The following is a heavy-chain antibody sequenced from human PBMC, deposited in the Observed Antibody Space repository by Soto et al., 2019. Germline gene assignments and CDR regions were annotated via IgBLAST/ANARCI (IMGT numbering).Heavy chain of an antibody. CDR2: ISSSGATT. J-gene: IGHJ4*02. Sequence: GGSLRLSCAASGFTFSSYVMSWVRQAPGTGLEWVSSISSSGATTYYADSVKGRFAISRDNSKNTLYLQMNSLRAEDTGVYYCAKDSSSSANYWGQGTPVTVSS. D-gene: IGHD6-6*01. V-gene: IGHV3-23*01. CDR3: AKDSSSSANY. CDR1: GFTFSSYV.